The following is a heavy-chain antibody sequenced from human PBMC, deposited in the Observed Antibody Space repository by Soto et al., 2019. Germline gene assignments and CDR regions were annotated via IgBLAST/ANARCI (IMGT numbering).Heavy chain of an antibody. D-gene: IGHD1-7*01. CDR3: AKDEISKTIRGDAFNF. V-gene: IGHV3-30*18. CDR2: ISYDGSYQ. CDR1: GFTFSSDG. Sequence: GGSLRLSCAASGFTFSSDGMHWVRQAPGKGLEWVAVISYDGSYQYYVDSVKGRFTISRDNSKNTLYLQMNSLRAEDTAVYYCAKDEISKTIRGDAFNFWGQGAMVTVSS. J-gene: IGHJ3*01.